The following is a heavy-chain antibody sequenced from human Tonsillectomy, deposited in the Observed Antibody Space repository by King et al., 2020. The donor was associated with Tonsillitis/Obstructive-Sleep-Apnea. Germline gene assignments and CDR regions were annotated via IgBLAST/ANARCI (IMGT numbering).Heavy chain of an antibody. CDR1: GYTFTGYY. V-gene: IGHV1-2*06. D-gene: IGHD3-9*01. CDR2: INPNSGGL. CDR3: ARVKGLRYFDWLLNY. Sequence: VQLVESGAEVKKPGASVKVSCKASGYTFTGYYMHWVRQAPGQGLEWMGRINPNSGGLNYAQKFQGRVTMTRDTSISTAYMELSRLRSDDTAVYYCARVKGLRYFDWLLNYWGQGTLVTVSS. J-gene: IGHJ4*02.